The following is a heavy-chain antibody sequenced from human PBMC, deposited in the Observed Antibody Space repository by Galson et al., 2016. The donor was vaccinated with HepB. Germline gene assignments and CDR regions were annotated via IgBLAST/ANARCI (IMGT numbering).Heavy chain of an antibody. J-gene: IGHJ4*02. V-gene: IGHV3-33*01. CDR2: IWVDGSDK. CDR1: GFIFSSYG. Sequence: SLRLSCAASGFIFSSYGMHWVRQAPGKGLEWVAVIWVDGSDKYYADSVKGRFTISRDNAENTLYLQMNSLRADDTAVYYCARDLSGPDYGGQGTLVTVSS. CDR3: ARDLSGPDY.